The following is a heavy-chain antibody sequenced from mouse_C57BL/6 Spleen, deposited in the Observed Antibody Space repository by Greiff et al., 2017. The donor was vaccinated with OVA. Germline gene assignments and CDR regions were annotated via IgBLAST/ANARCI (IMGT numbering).Heavy chain of an antibody. Sequence: VQLQESGAELVRPGASVKLSCKASGYTFTSYCISWVKQRTGQGLEWIGEIYPRSGNTYYNEKFKGKATLTADKSSSTAYMELRSLTSEDSAVYFYSRSSYYGSSYGLAYWGQGTLVTVSA. V-gene: IGHV1-81*01. CDR1: GYTFTSYC. J-gene: IGHJ3*01. CDR2: IYPRSGNT. D-gene: IGHD1-1*01. CDR3: SRSSYYGSSYGLAY.